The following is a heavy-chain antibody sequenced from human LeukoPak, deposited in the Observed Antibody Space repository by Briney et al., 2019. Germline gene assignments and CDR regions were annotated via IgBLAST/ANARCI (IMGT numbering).Heavy chain of an antibody. V-gene: IGHV4-30-4*01. CDR3: ATSRDGWFDP. CDR1: GGSISSGDHH. CDR2: IHYSGST. Sequence: SETLSLTCTVSGGSISSGDHHWSWSRQPPGKGLEWIGYIHYSGSTYYSPSLKSRVTISVDTSKNQFSLKLTSVTAADTAVYYCATSRDGWFDPWGQGTLVTVSS. J-gene: IGHJ5*02.